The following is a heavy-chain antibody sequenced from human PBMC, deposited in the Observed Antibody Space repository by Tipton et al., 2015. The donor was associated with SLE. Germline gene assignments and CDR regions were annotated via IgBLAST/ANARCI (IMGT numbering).Heavy chain of an antibody. V-gene: IGHV6-1*01. Sequence: GLVKPSQTLSLTCAISGDSVSSNSAAWNWIRQSPSRGLEWLGRTYYMSKWYNDYAVSVKSRIIINPDTSKNQFSLQLTSVTPEDTAMYFCARGFFHDYWSAEQGRKSFYFDNWGQGALVTVSS. CDR2: TYYMSKWYN. CDR1: GDSVSSNSAA. D-gene: IGHD3-3*01. CDR3: ARGFFHDYWSAEQGRKSFYFDN. J-gene: IGHJ4*02.